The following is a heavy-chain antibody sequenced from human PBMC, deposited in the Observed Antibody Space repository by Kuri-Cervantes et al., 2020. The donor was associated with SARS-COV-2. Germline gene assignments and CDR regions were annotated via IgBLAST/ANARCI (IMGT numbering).Heavy chain of an antibody. Sequence: GESLKISCAASGFTFSSYSMNWVRQAPGKGLEWVSYISSSSTIYYADSVKGRFTISRDNAKNSLYLQMNSLSAEDTAVYYCARDRSRITIFGVVTRYGMDVWGQGTTVTVSS. CDR3: ARDRSRITIFGVVTRYGMDV. CDR2: ISSSSTI. V-gene: IGHV3-48*01. CDR1: GFTFSSYS. J-gene: IGHJ6*02. D-gene: IGHD3-3*01.